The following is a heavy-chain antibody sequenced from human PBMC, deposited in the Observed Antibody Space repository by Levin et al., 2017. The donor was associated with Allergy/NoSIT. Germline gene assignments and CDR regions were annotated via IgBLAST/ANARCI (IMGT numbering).Heavy chain of an antibody. Sequence: GESLKISCAASGFTFSSYAMHWVRQAPGKGLEWVAVISYDGSNKYYADSVKGRFTISRDNSKNTLYLQMNSLRAEDTAVYYCARTAGYSSSWYIDYWGQGTLVTVSS. CDR3: ARTAGYSSSWYIDY. V-gene: IGHV3-30*04. CDR1: GFTFSSYA. J-gene: IGHJ4*02. CDR2: ISYDGSNK. D-gene: IGHD6-13*01.